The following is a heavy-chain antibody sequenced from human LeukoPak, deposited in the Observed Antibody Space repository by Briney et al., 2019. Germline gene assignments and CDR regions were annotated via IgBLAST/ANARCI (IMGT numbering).Heavy chain of an antibody. CDR2: IYYSGST. D-gene: IGHD6-13*01. CDR1: GGSISSSSYY. J-gene: IGHJ4*02. Sequence: SETLSLTCTVSGGSISSSSYYWGWIRQPPGKGLEWIGRIYYSGSTYYKPSLKSPVTISVDTSKNQFSLKLSSVTAADTAVYYCARLGSSPDFFDYWGQGTLVTVSS. V-gene: IGHV4-39*01. CDR3: ARLGSSPDFFDY.